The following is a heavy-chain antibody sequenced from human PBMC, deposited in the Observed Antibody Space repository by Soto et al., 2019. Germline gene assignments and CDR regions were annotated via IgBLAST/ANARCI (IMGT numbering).Heavy chain of an antibody. CDR2: IKPDGIEK. CDR1: GFTFSNYW. Sequence: PVGSLRLSCAASGFTFSNYWMSWVRQAPGKGLEWVANIKPDGIEKYYVDSVRGRFTISRDHTKDSLYLQMTSLRAEDSAVYYCARDEAYDFSGLDWGQRTPVTVSS. V-gene: IGHV3-7*01. D-gene: IGHD3-3*01. J-gene: IGHJ4*02. CDR3: ARDEAYDFSGLD.